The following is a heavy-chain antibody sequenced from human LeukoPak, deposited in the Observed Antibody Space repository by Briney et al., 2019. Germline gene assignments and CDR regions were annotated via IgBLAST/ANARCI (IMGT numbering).Heavy chain of an antibody. J-gene: IGHJ4*02. V-gene: IGHV4-39*01. CDR2: IYYSGST. CDR3: ARRPVGYYYDSQPGAMRYYFDY. D-gene: IGHD3-22*01. Sequence: SETLSLTCTVSGGSISSSSYYWGWIRQPPGKGLEWIGSIYYSGSTYYNPSLKSRVTISVDTSKNQFSLKLSSVTAADTAVYYCARRPVGYYYDSQPGAMRYYFDYWDQGTLVTVSS. CDR1: GGSISSSSYY.